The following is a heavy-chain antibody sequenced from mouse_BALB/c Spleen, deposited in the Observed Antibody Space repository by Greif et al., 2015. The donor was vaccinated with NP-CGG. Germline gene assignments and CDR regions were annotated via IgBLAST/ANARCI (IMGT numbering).Heavy chain of an antibody. CDR3: ANWDWYFDV. CDR1: GFNIKDTY. CDR2: IDPANGNT. V-gene: IGHV14-3*02. Sequence: EVQLVESGAELVKPGASVKLSCTASGFNIKDTYMRWVKQRPEQGLEWIGRIDPANGNTKYDPKFQGKATITADTSSNTAYLQLSSLTSEDTAVYYCANWDWYFDVWGAGTTVTVSS. J-gene: IGHJ1*01. D-gene: IGHD4-1*01.